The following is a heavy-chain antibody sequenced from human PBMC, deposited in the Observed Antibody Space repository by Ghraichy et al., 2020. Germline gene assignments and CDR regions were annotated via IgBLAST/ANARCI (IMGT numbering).Heavy chain of an antibody. CDR1: GFNFDDYA. CDR3: VKERVLAYDYMDDAFDV. D-gene: IGHD5-12*01. Sequence: GGSLRLSCAASGFNFDDYAMHWVRQAPGKGLEWVAGINWNSGSIYQAESVKGRFTISRDNTNNSLYLQMNSLRAEDTALYYCVKERVLAYDYMDDAFDVWGQGKVVTVSP. V-gene: IGHV3-9*01. CDR2: INWNSGSI. J-gene: IGHJ3*01.